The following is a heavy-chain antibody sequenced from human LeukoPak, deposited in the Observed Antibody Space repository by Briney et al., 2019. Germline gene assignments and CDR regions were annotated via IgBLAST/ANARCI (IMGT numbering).Heavy chain of an antibody. CDR1: DGSISSYC. J-gene: IGHJ2*01. D-gene: IGHD6-19*01. CDR3: ARDITVAGTGWYFDL. V-gene: IGHV4-59*01. CDR2: IYYSGST. Sequence: PSETLSLTCSVSDGSISSYCWSWIRQPPGKGLEWIGYIYYSGSTNYNPSLKSRVTISVDTSKNQFSLKLRSVTAADTAVYYCARDITVAGTGWYFDLWGRGTLVTVSS.